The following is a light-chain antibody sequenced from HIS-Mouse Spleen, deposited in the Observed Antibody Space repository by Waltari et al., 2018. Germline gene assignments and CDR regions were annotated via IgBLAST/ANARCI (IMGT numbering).Light chain of an antibody. J-gene: IGLJ3*02. CDR2: EGS. V-gene: IGLV2-23*01. Sequence: QSALTQPASVSGSPGQSITIHCTGTSSAVGSYNLVSWYQQHPGKAPKPMIYEGSKRPSGVSNRFSGSKSGNTASLTISGLQAEDEADYYCCSYAGSSTWVFGGGTKLTVL. CDR3: CSYAGSSTWV. CDR1: SSAVGSYNL.